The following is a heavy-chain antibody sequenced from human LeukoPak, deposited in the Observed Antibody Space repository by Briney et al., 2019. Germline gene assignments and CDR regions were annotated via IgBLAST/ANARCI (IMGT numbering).Heavy chain of an antibody. V-gene: IGHV1-69*15. Sequence: SVKVSCKASGGTFSSYAISWVRQAPGQGLEWMGRIIPIFGIANYAQKFQGRVTITADESTSTAYMELSSLRSEDTAVYYCARERDSGYSGLGLRYWGQGTLVTVSS. CDR2: IIPIFGIA. D-gene: IGHD5-12*01. J-gene: IGHJ4*02. CDR1: GGTFSSYA. CDR3: ARERDSGYSGLGLRY.